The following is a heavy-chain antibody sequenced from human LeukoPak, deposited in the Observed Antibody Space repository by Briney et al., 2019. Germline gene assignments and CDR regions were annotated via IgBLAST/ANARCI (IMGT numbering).Heavy chain of an antibody. Sequence: GGSLRLSCAASGFTLSSYGMHWVRQAPGKGLEWVGVIWYDGSNTYYADSVKGRFTISRDKSKNTLYLQMDSLRAEDTAVYYCARDAGRDCDWLGYWGQGTLVTVSS. J-gene: IGHJ4*02. V-gene: IGHV3-33*08. CDR2: IWYDGSNT. D-gene: IGHD3-9*01. CDR3: ARDAGRDCDWLGY. CDR1: GFTLSSYG.